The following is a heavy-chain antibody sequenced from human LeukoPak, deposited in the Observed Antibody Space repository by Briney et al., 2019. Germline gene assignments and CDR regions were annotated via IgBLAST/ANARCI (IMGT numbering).Heavy chain of an antibody. CDR1: GVSIKNYY. J-gene: IGHJ5*02. CDR2: IYYAGSS. D-gene: IGHD2/OR15-2a*01. V-gene: IGHV4-59*08. Sequence: PSQTLSLTCTVSGVSIKNYYWSWIRQPPGKGLEWIANIYYAGSSNYNPSLKSRVSVSIDASKNHLSLKLTSVTAADTAIYYCARQAVIIPTGMEGPWFDPWGQGTLVAVSS. CDR3: ARQAVIIPTGMEGPWFDP.